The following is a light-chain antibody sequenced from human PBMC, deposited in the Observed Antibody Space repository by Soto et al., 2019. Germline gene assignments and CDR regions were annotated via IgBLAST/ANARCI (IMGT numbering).Light chain of an antibody. V-gene: IGKV1-5*03. Sequence: DIQMTQSPSTLSASVGDRVTITCRASQSISSWLAWYQQKPGKAPKLLIYKASSLESGVPSRFSGSGSGTEFTLTISSLQPDDFATDYCQQYNSYSSTFGGGTKVDIK. CDR2: KAS. CDR3: QQYNSYSST. J-gene: IGKJ4*01. CDR1: QSISSW.